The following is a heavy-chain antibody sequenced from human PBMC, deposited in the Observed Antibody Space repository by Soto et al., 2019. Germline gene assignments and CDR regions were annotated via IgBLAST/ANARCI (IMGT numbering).Heavy chain of an antibody. V-gene: IGHV4-31*03. J-gene: IGHJ4*02. Sequence: SETLSLTCTVSGGSISSGINYWTWIRQHPGKGLEWIGYIYYSGTTYYNPSLKSRVAISVDTSKNQFSLKLSSVTDADTAVYYCERVLEYFGPSGYFDLWGQGVLVTVS. CDR3: ERVLEYFGPSGYFDL. CDR1: GGSISSGINY. CDR2: IYYSGTT. D-gene: IGHD1-26*01.